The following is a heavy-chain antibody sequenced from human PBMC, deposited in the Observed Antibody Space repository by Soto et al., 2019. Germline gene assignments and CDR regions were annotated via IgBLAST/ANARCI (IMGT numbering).Heavy chain of an antibody. D-gene: IGHD3-22*01. CDR2: INSDGSST. CDR1: GFTISGYW. J-gene: IGHJ6*03. V-gene: IGHV3-74*01. Sequence: GGSLRLSCAASGFTISGYWMHWVRQAPGKRLVWVSRINSDGSSTGYADSVKGRFTISRDNAKNTLYLQMNSLRAEDTAVYYCARDPMSVRRMDVWGKASKVTVSS. CDR3: ARDPMSVRRMDV.